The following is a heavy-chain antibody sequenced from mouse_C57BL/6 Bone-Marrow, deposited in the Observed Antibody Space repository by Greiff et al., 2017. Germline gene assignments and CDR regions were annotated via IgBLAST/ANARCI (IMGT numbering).Heavy chain of an antibody. V-gene: IGHV10-1*01. CDR3: VRHDYYGKGDYYAMDY. J-gene: IGHJ4*01. CDR1: GFSFNTYA. D-gene: IGHD2-1*01. Sequence: EVKLVESGGGLVQPKGSLKLSCAASGFSFNTYAMNWVRQAPGKGLEWVARIRSKSNNYATYYADSVKDRFTISRDDSESMLYLQMNNLKTEDTAMYYCVRHDYYGKGDYYAMDYWGQGTSVTVSS. CDR2: IRSKSNNYAT.